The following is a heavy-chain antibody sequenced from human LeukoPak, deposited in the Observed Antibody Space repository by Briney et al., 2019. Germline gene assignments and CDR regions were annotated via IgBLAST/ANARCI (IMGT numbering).Heavy chain of an antibody. V-gene: IGHV1-2*06. CDR2: INPNSGGT. CDR1: GYTFACYY. CDR3: ASLGYSYGYDYFDY. D-gene: IGHD5-18*01. J-gene: IGHJ4*02. Sequence: GASVKVSCKASGYTFACYYMHWVRQAPGKGLEWLGRINPNSGGTNYAQKFQGRVTMTRYTSISTAYMELSRLRSDETAVYYCASLGYSYGYDYFDYWGQGTLVTVSS.